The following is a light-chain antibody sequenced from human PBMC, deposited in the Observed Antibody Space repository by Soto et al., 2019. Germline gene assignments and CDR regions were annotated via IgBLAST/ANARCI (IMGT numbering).Light chain of an antibody. Sequence: DIQMTQSPSSLSASVGDRVTITCRASQRIASYLNWYQQKPGKAPQLLIYAESSLGSGVPSRFSGDGSGTDFTLTISSLPPADFAIYYCQQTYSPPPTFGQGTKLELK. CDR1: QRIASY. J-gene: IGKJ2*01. V-gene: IGKV1-39*01. CDR2: AES. CDR3: QQTYSPPPT.